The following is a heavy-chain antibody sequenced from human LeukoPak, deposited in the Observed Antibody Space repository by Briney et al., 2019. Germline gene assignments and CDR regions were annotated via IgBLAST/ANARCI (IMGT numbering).Heavy chain of an antibody. V-gene: IGHV1-46*01. CDR2: INPSGGST. J-gene: IGHJ4*02. Sequence: ASVKVSCKASGYTFTGYYMHWVRQAPGQGLEWMGIINPSGGSTSYAQKFQGRVTMTRDTSTSTVYMELSSLRSEDTAVYYCARDLYGHGYFDYWGQGTLVTVSS. D-gene: IGHD3-10*01. CDR1: GYTFTGYY. CDR3: ARDLYGHGYFDY.